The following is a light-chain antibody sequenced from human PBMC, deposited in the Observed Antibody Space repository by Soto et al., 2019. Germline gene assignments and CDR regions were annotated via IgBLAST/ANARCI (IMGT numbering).Light chain of an antibody. Sequence: EIVLTQSPGTLSLSPGERATLPCRASQSVRNNHLAWYQQKPGQAPRLLIYGASSRPGGIPDRFSGSGSGTDFTLTINRLEPEDFAVYYCQQYGTSPYTFAQGTKLEI. V-gene: IGKV3-20*01. J-gene: IGKJ2*01. CDR2: GAS. CDR1: QSVRNNH. CDR3: QQYGTSPYT.